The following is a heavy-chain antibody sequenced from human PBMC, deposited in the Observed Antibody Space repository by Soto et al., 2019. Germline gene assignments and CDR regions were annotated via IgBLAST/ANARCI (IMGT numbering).Heavy chain of an antibody. V-gene: IGHV6-1*01. Sequence: QVQLQQSGPALVKPSQTLSLTCDLSGDSVSTNTATWDWIRQSPSRGLEWLGRTYYRSRWFNDYAVSVKSRITITPDTLNNQYSLHLTSVTPDDTAVYYCVRLIGNSWLDSWGQGTLVTVSS. D-gene: IGHD2-8*01. CDR1: GDSVSTNTAT. CDR2: TYYRSRWFN. CDR3: VRLIGNSWLDS. J-gene: IGHJ5*01.